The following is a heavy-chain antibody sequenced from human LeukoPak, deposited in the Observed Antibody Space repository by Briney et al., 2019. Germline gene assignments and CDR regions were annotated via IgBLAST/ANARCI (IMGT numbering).Heavy chain of an antibody. CDR1: GYSFTRYW. D-gene: IGHD6-19*01. Sequence: GESLKISCKGSGYSFTRYWISWVRQMPGKGLEWMGRIDPGDSYTNYSPSFQGHVTISAAKSISTAYLQWSSLKASDTAMYYCARHYSSGSDFDYWGQGTLVTVSS. CDR3: ARHYSSGSDFDY. CDR2: IDPGDSYT. J-gene: IGHJ4*02. V-gene: IGHV5-10-1*01.